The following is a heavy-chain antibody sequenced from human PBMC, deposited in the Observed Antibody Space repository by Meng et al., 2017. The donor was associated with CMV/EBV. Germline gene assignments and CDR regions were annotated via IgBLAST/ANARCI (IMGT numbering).Heavy chain of an antibody. J-gene: IGHJ5*02. Sequence: FGPTLVKPTQTLTLTCTFSGFSLSTSGVGVGWIRQPPGKALEWLALIYWNDDKRYSPSLKSRLTITKDTSKNQVVLTMTNMDPVDTATYYCAHRPPTLIVDNSHNWFDPWGQGTLVTVSS. CDR3: AHRPPTLIVDNSHNWFDP. D-gene: IGHD1-26*01. CDR2: IYWNDDK. V-gene: IGHV2-5*01. CDR1: GFSLSTSGVG.